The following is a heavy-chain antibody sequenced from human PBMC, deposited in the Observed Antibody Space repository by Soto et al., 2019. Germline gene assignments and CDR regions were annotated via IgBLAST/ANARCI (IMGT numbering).Heavy chain of an antibody. Sequence: EVQFLESGGGSAQPGGSLRLSCAASGFTFSTYAMTWVRQGPGKGLEWVSAISGSGASTYYADSVKGRFTISRDNSKNTVYLQMISLRAEDTAVYYCAKDKVGDYTAFDFWGQGTLVTVSS. CDR3: AKDKVGDYTAFDF. CDR2: ISGSGAST. J-gene: IGHJ4*02. D-gene: IGHD4-17*01. CDR1: GFTFSTYA. V-gene: IGHV3-23*01.